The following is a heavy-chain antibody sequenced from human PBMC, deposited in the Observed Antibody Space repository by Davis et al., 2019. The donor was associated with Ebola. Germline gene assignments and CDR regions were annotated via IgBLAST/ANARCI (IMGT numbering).Heavy chain of an antibody. D-gene: IGHD2/OR15-2a*01. J-gene: IGHJ4*02. Sequence: ASVKVSCKVSGYTFTGYYMHWLRQAPGQGLEWMGWINPNSGGTNYAQKFQGRVTMTRDTSITTAYMELSSLRSDDTAVYYCARHFSYYFDYWGQGTLVTVSS. CDR1: GYTFTGYY. CDR2: INPNSGGT. CDR3: ARHFSYYFDY. V-gene: IGHV1-2*02.